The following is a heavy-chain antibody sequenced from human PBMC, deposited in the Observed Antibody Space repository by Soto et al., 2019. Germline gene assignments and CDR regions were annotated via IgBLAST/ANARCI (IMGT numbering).Heavy chain of an antibody. Sequence: GGSLRLSCAASGFTFSSYAMSWVRQAPGKGLEWVSAISGSGGSTYYADSVKGRFTISRDNFKNTLYLQMNSLRAEDTAVYYCAKDLFSHNWNYFDYWGQGTLVTVSS. V-gene: IGHV3-23*01. CDR3: AKDLFSHNWNYFDY. CDR2: ISGSGGST. J-gene: IGHJ4*02. D-gene: IGHD1-20*01. CDR1: GFTFSSYA.